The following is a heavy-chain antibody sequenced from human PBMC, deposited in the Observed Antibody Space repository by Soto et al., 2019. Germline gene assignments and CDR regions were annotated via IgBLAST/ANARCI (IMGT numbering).Heavy chain of an antibody. Sequence: ASVKVSCKASGGSFSTYAISWVRQAPGQGLEWMGGIIPIFGTPNYAQKFQGRVTITADRSTSTAYLELNSLRSEDTAVYYCAAPRTDGYKVPDPSTYYYYGLDVWGQGTTVTVSS. CDR2: IIPIFGTP. V-gene: IGHV1-69*06. J-gene: IGHJ6*02. CDR3: AAPRTDGYKVPDPSTYYYYGLDV. D-gene: IGHD5-12*01. CDR1: GGSFSTYA.